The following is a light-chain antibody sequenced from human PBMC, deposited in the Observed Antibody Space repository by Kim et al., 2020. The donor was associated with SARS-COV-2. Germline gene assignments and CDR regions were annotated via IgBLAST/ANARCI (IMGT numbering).Light chain of an antibody. Sequence: LSAGGRAPLSCRARQSVSSSLAWYQQKPGQAPRLLIYAASKRATGLPARFSGSGSGTDFTLTISSLEPEDFVVYYCQQHSKWPLTFGQGTKVDIK. CDR2: AAS. V-gene: IGKV3-11*01. J-gene: IGKJ1*01. CDR1: QSVSSS. CDR3: QQHSKWPLT.